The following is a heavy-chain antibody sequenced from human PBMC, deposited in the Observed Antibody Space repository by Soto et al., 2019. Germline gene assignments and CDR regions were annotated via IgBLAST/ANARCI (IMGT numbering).Heavy chain of an antibody. V-gene: IGHV4-59*12. CDR2: TYNSGST. D-gene: IGHD3-10*01. CDR1: GGSISIYY. Sequence: PSAPLSLTCTVSGGSISIYYWSWIRQPPGKGLEWIGFTYNSGSTNYSPSLKSRVTISVDKSKNQFSLKLSSVTAADTAVYYCARVNARGVNFDYRGQGTLVTVSS. CDR3: ARVNARGVNFDY. J-gene: IGHJ4*02.